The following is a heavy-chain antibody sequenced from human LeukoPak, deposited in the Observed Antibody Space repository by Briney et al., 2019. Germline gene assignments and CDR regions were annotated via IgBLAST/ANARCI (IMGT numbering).Heavy chain of an antibody. J-gene: IGHJ4*02. D-gene: IGHD6-19*01. CDR3: ARERSGWRHFDY. CDR2: ISSGSNII. CDR1: GFTFSSYN. V-gene: IGHV3-48*04. Sequence: GGSLRLSCAASGFTFSSYNMNWVRQAPGKGLEWVSYISSGSNIIYYGDSVKGRFTISRDNAKNSLYLQMNSLRAEDTAVYYCARERSGWRHFDYWGQGTLVTASS.